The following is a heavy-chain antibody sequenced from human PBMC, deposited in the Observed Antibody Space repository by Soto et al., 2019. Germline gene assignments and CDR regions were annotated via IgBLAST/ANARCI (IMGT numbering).Heavy chain of an antibody. CDR2: INHSGST. V-gene: IGHV4-34*01. D-gene: IGHD6-6*01. CDR3: ARGIAARPLLDY. Sequence: QVQLQQWGAGLLKPSETLSLTCAVYGGSFSGYYWSWIRQPPGKGLEWIGEINHSGSTNYNPSLKSRVTISVDTSKNQFSLKLSSVTAADTAVYYCARGIAARPLLDYWGQGTLVTVSS. J-gene: IGHJ4*02. CDR1: GGSFSGYY.